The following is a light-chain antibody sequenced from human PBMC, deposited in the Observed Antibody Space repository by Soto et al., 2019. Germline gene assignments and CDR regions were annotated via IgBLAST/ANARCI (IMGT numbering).Light chain of an antibody. J-gene: IGLJ2*01. CDR2: GSN. Sequence: QSVLTQPPSASGTPGQRVTISCSGSSSNIGSNTVNWYQQVPGTAPKLLIYGSNQRPSGVPDRFSGSESDTSASLAISGLQSEDEADYYCAAWDDSLNSYVIFGGGTKVTVL. CDR3: AAWDDSLNSYVI. V-gene: IGLV1-44*01. CDR1: SSNIGSNT.